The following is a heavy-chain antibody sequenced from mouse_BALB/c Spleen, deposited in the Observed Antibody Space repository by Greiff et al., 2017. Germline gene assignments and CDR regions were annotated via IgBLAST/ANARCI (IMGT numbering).Heavy chain of an antibody. CDR2: INPNNGGT. D-gene: IGHD1-1*01. V-gene: IGHV1-18*01. J-gene: IGHJ2*01. Sequence: EVQLQQSGPELVKPGASVKIPCKASGYTFTDYNMDWVKQSHGKSLEWIGDINPNNGGTIYNQKFKGKATLTVDKSSSTAYMELRSLTSEDTAVYYCARSIITTVVPYFDYWGQGTTLTVSS. CDR1: GYTFTDYN. CDR3: ARSIITTVVPYFDY.